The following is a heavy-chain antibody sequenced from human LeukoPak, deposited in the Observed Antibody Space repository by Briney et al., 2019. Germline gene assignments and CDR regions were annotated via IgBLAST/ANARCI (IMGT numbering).Heavy chain of an antibody. J-gene: IGHJ6*03. CDR2: IIPIFGTA. V-gene: IGHV1-69*01. D-gene: IGHD6-13*01. Sequence: SVKVSCKASVGTFSSYAISWVRQAPGQGLEWTGGIIPIFGTANYAQKFQGRVTITADESTSTAYMELSSLRSEDTAVYYCARGPLAAAGTSYYMDVWGKGTTVTISS. CDR3: ARGPLAAAGTSYYMDV. CDR1: VGTFSSYA.